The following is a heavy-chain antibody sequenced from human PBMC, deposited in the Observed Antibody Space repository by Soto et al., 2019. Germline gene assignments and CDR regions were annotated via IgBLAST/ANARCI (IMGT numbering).Heavy chain of an antibody. Sequence: EVQLVESGGGLVQPGGSLRLSCAASGFTFSSYWMHWVRQAPGKGLVWVSRINSDGSSTSYADSVKGRFTISRDNAKSGVYLPVNSLRAEDTAVYYCARAQPLRGPTPLDWGQGTLVTVSS. D-gene: IGHD3-10*01. V-gene: IGHV3-74*01. CDR1: GFTFSSYW. J-gene: IGHJ4*02. CDR2: INSDGSST. CDR3: ARAQPLRGPTPLD.